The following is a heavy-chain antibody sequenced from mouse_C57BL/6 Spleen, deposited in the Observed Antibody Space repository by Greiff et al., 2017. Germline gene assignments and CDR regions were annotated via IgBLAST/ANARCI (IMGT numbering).Heavy chain of an antibody. CDR2: IHPNSGST. CDR3: ARSLIIWDFDY. D-gene: IGHD4-1*01. CDR1: GYTFTSYW. V-gene: IGHV1-64*01. J-gene: IGHJ2*01. Sequence: QVQLQQPGAELVKPGASVKLSCKASGYTFTSYWMHWVKQRPGQGLEWIGMIHPNSGSTHYNEKFKSKATLTVDKSSSTAYMQLSSLTSEDSAVYYCARSLIIWDFDYWGQGTTLTVSS.